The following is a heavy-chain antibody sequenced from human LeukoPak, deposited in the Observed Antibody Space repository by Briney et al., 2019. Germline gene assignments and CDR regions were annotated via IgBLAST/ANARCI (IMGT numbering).Heavy chain of an antibody. J-gene: IGHJ3*02. Sequence: GGSLRLSCAASGFTFSSYSMNWVRQAPGKGLEWVSYISSSSSTIYYADSVKGRFTISRDNSKNTLYLQMNSLRAEDTAVYYCARVTVEIRFTHAFDIWGQGTMVTVSS. V-gene: IGHV3-48*01. CDR1: GFTFSSYS. D-gene: IGHD4-17*01. CDR2: ISSSSSTI. CDR3: ARVTVEIRFTHAFDI.